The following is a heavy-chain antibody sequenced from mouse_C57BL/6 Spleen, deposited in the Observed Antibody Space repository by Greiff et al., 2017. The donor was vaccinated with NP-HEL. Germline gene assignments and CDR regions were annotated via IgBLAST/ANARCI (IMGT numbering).Heavy chain of an antibody. CDR2: IRNKANNHAT. D-gene: IGHD2-5*01. J-gene: IGHJ4*01. CDR1: GFTFSDAW. V-gene: IGHV6-6*01. CDR3: LDYYSNYDAMDY. Sequence: EVKLQESGGGLVQPGGSMKLSCAASGFTFSDAWMHWVRQSPEKGLEWVAEIRNKANNHATYYAESVKGRFTISRDDSKSSVYLQMNSLRAEDTGIYYCLDYYSNYDAMDYWGQGTSVTVSS.